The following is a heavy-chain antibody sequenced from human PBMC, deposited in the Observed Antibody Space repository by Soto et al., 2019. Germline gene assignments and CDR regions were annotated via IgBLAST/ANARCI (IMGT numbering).Heavy chain of an antibody. CDR1: GFTFSSYS. CDR2: ISSSSSYI. J-gene: IGHJ4*02. Sequence: EVQLVESGGALVKPGGSLRLSCAASGFTFSSYSVNWVRQAPGKGLEWVSSISSSSSYIYYGESVKGRFTISRDNAKNSLYLQMNSLRVEDTAIYYCARDRQYCSSINCAPFFDYWGQGTLVTVSS. D-gene: IGHD2-2*01. V-gene: IGHV3-21*01. CDR3: ARDRQYCSSINCAPFFDY.